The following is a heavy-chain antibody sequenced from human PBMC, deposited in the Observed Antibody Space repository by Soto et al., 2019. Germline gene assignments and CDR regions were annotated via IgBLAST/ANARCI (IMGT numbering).Heavy chain of an antibody. Sequence: EVHLVESGGGLVQPGDSLKLSCAASGFTFSDSALHWVRQASGKGLEWVGRIRSRANSYATAYASSVTGRFINSRDDSENTAFPAMNSLPIEDTALYFCTSPPYCSCFWGQGTLVTVSS. CDR2: IRSRANSYAT. CDR3: TSPPYCSCF. V-gene: IGHV3-73*02. CDR1: GFTFSDSA. J-gene: IGHJ4*02. D-gene: IGHD2-15*01.